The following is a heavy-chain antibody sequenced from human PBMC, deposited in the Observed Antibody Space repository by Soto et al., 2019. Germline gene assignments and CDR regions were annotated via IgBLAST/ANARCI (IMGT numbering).Heavy chain of an antibody. CDR1: GFTFSSYA. CDR3: AKAGPDCSSTSCYDF. D-gene: IGHD2-2*01. CDR2: ISGSGGRT. Sequence: GGSLRLSRAASGFTFSSYAMSWVRQAPGKGLEWVSAISGSGGRTYYADSVKGRFTISRDNSKNTLYLQMNSLRAEDTAVYYCAKAGPDCSSTSCYDFWGQGTLVTVSS. J-gene: IGHJ4*02. V-gene: IGHV3-23*01.